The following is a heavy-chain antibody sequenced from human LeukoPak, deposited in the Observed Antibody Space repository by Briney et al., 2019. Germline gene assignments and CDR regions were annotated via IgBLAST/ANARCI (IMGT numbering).Heavy chain of an antibody. CDR1: GFTFSSYG. D-gene: IGHD2-2*01. J-gene: IGHJ4*02. V-gene: IGHV3-30*02. CDR3: ARDWYHAIDY. Sequence: TGGSLRLSCAASGFTFSSYGMHWVRQAPGKGLEWVAFTRYDGSNKYYADSVKGRFTISRDNSKNTLYLQMNSLRAEDTAVYYCARDWYHAIDYWGQGTLVTVSS. CDR2: TRYDGSNK.